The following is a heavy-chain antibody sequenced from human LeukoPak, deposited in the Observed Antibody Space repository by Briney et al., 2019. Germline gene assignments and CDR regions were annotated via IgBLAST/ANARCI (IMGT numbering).Heavy chain of an antibody. D-gene: IGHD3-10*01. CDR2: ISSSSSYI. J-gene: IGHJ4*02. Sequence: PGGSLRLSCAASGFTFSSYSMNWVRQAPGKGLEWVSSISSSSSYIYYADSVKGRFTISRDNAKNSLYLQMNSLRAEDTAVYYCARYSYGSGSYYVPFFDYWGQGTLVTVSS. V-gene: IGHV3-21*01. CDR1: GFTFSSYS. CDR3: ARYSYGSGSYYVPFFDY.